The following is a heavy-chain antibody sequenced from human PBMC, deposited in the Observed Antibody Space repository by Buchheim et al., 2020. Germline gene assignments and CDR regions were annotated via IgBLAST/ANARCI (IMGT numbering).Heavy chain of an antibody. D-gene: IGHD2-21*01. Sequence: QVQLVESGGGVVQPGRSLRLSCAASGFTFSSYGMHWVRQAPGKGLEWVAVIWYDGSNKYYADSVKGRFTISRDNSKNTLYLQMNSLRAEDTAVYYCARDRAYCGGDCYHYYYGMDVWGQGTT. J-gene: IGHJ6*02. CDR2: IWYDGSNK. CDR3: ARDRAYCGGDCYHYYYGMDV. V-gene: IGHV3-33*01. CDR1: GFTFSSYG.